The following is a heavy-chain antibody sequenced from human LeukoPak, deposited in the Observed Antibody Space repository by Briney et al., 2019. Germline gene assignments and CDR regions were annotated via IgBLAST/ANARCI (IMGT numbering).Heavy chain of an antibody. CDR1: GFTFSNYW. Sequence: GGSLRLSCAASGFTFSNYWMSWVRQAPGKGLEWVANIKQDGSEKSYEDSVTGRFTISRDNAKNALYLQMNSLRAEDTAVYYCAREISSWYRTEGRFDPWGQGTLVTVSS. J-gene: IGHJ5*02. CDR3: AREISSWYRTEGRFDP. CDR2: IKQDGSEK. V-gene: IGHV3-7*01. D-gene: IGHD6-13*01.